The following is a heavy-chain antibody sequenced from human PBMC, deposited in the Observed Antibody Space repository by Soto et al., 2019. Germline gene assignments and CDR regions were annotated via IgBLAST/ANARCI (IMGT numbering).Heavy chain of an antibody. D-gene: IGHD1-7*01. Sequence: GSGPTLVNPTQTLTLTCTFSGFSLSTSGMCVSWIRQPPGKALEWLARIDWDDDKYYSTSLKTRLTISKDTSKNQVVLTMTNMDPVDTATYYCARMGRWALGWNYPDYYYYYMDVWGKGTTVTVSS. CDR3: ARMGRWALGWNYPDYYYYYMDV. V-gene: IGHV2-70*11. CDR1: GFSLSTSGMC. J-gene: IGHJ6*03. CDR2: IDWDDDK.